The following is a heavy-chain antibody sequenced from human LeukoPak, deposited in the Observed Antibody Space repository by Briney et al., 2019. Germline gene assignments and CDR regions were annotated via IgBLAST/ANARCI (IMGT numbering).Heavy chain of an antibody. V-gene: IGHV3-48*01. Sequence: GGSLRLSCAASGFTFSSYSMNWVRQAPGKGLEWVSYISSSSSTIYYADSVKGRFTISRDNAKNSLYLQMNSLRAEDTAVYYCAREAGDISAYYMDVWGKGTTVTVS. D-gene: IGHD3-9*01. J-gene: IGHJ6*03. CDR2: ISSSSSTI. CDR3: AREAGDISAYYMDV. CDR1: GFTFSSYS.